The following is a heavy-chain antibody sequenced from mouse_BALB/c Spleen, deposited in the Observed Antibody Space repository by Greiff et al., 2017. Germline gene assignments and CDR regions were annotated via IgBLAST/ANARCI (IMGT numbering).Heavy chain of an antibody. V-gene: IGHV2-2*02. Sequence: QVQLQQSGPGLVQPSQSLSITCTVSGFSLTSYGVHWVRQSPGKGLEWLGVIWSGGSTDYNAAFISRLSISKDNSKSQVFFKMNSLQANDTAIYYCARRGAYYRYDRYAMDYWGQGTSVTVSS. CDR3: ARRGAYYRYDRYAMDY. D-gene: IGHD2-14*01. CDR2: IWSGGST. CDR1: GFSLTSYG. J-gene: IGHJ4*01.